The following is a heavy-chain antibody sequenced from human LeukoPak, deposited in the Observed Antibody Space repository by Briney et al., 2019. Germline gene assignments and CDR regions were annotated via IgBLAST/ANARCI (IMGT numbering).Heavy chain of an antibody. CDR2: ISRRADST. D-gene: IGHD3-3*01. CDR3: AKASFYYDFWSGPFAS. Sequence: GGSLSLSCATSGFNFTRYAMSWVRQAPGKGLEWVAAISRRADSTYYADSVKGRLTISRDNAKRSLFLQMNSLRAEDTAVYYCAKASFYYDFWSGPFASWGQGSLVVVSS. CDR1: GFNFTRYA. V-gene: IGHV3-23*01. J-gene: IGHJ4*02.